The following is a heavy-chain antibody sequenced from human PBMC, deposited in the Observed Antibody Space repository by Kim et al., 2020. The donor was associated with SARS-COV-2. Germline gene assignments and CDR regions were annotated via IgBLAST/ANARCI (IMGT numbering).Heavy chain of an antibody. CDR1: GCSISSSSYY. D-gene: IGHD6-13*01. CDR2: IYYSGST. CDR3: ARHGKQLLVNFDY. Sequence: SETLSLSCTASGCSISSSSYYWGWIRQPPGLGLVWIGSIYYSGSTYYNPSLKSLTTISVDTSKTQFPQKQSYVTAADTAVYYCARHGKQLLVNFDYWGQGPRVTVSS. J-gene: IGHJ4*02. V-gene: IGHV4-39*01.